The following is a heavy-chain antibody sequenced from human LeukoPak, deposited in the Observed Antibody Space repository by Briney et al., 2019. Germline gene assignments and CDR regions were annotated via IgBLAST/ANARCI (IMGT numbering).Heavy chain of an antibody. CDR1: GFTFSSYG. CDR2: IGDDGSNK. Sequence: GGSLRLSCAAPGFTFSSYGMHWVRQAPGKGLEWVAFIGDDGSNKYYADSVKARFTTSRDNSTNTLYLQMNSLRAEDTAVYYCAKWVYFWSGCSSYYYYYMDVWGKGTTVTVSS. CDR3: AKWVYFWSGCSSYYYYYMDV. J-gene: IGHJ6*03. D-gene: IGHD3-3*01. V-gene: IGHV3-30*02.